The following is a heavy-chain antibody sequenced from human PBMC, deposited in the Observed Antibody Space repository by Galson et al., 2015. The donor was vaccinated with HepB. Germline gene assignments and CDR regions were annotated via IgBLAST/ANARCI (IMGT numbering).Heavy chain of an antibody. CDR3: ARAAGWFDP. CDR2: IWSDGGNK. D-gene: IGHD3-10*01. J-gene: IGHJ5*02. CDR1: GFTFTIYG. Sequence: SLRLSCAASGFTFTIYGMHWVRQAPGKGLEWVAVIWSDGGNKYYADSVKGRFAISRDNSKNTLYLQMNSLRAEDTAMYYCARAAGWFDPWGQGTLVIVSS. V-gene: IGHV3-33*01.